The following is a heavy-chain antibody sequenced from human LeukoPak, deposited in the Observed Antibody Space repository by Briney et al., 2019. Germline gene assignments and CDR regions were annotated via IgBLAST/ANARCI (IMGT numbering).Heavy chain of an antibody. CDR2: IIPIFGIA. CDR1: GGTFSSYA. D-gene: IGHD3-3*01. Sequence: ASVKVSCKASGGTFSSYAISWVRQAPGQGLEWMGGIIPIFGIANYAQKFQGRVTITADESTSTAYMELSRLRSEETAVYYCARGSTIFGVVIKRYYYYYYMDVWGKGTTVTVSS. CDR3: ARGSTIFGVVIKRYYYYYYMDV. J-gene: IGHJ6*03. V-gene: IGHV1-69*13.